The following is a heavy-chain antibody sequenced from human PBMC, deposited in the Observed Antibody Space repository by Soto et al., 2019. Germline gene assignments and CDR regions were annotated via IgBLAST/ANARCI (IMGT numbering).Heavy chain of an antibody. D-gene: IGHD3-16*01. J-gene: IGHJ6*02. CDR1: GGSISSVDYY. CDR3: ARDRLSNPYYGMDV. CDR2: IYYSGST. Sequence: SETLSLTCTVSGGSISSVDYYWSWIRQPPGKGLEWIGYIYYSGSTYYTPSLRSRVTISVDTSNNQFSLKLSSVTAADTAVYFCARDRLSNPYYGMDVWGQGTTVTVSS. V-gene: IGHV4-30-4*01.